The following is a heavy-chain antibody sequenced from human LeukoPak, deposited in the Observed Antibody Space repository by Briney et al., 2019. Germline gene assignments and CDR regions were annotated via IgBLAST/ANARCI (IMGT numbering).Heavy chain of an antibody. V-gene: IGHV3-23*01. CDR2: ISGSGGRT. D-gene: IGHD3-16*02. CDR3: AKALSTIMITFGGVIGFDY. Sequence: GGSLRLSCAASGFTFSSYAMSWVRPAPGEGLEWVSAISGSGGRTFYADSVTGRFTISRDNSTHPLYLQMNSLRAEDTAVYYCAKALSTIMITFGGVIGFDYGGQGTLVTVS. J-gene: IGHJ4*02. CDR1: GFTFSSYA.